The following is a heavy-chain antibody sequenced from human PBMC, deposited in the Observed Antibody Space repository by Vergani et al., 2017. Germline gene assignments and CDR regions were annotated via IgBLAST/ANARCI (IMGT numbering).Heavy chain of an antibody. D-gene: IGHD6-25*01. V-gene: IGHV4-59*06. J-gene: IGHJ4*02. CDR3: AKIESGPGY. CDR1: GGSISSYY. Sequence: QVQLQESGPGLVKPSETLSLTCTVSGGSISSYYWSWIRQPPGKGLEWIGYIYYSGSTYYNPSLKSRVTISVDTSKNQFSLKLSSVTAADTAVYYCAKIESGPGYWGQGTLVTVSS. CDR2: IYYSGST.